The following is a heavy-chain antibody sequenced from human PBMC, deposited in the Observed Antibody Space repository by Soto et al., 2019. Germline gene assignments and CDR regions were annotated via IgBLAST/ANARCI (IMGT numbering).Heavy chain of an antibody. CDR1: GGSISSSNC. J-gene: IGHJ4*02. CDR2: IYHSGST. CDR3: ARHSGSYFRDY. D-gene: IGHD1-26*01. V-gene: IGHV4-4*02. Sequence: SETLSLTCGVSGGSISSSNCWSWVRQPPGKGLEWIGEIYHSGSTNYNPSLKSRVTISVDKSKNQFSLNLNSVTAADTAVYYCARHSGSYFRDYWGQGTLVTVSS.